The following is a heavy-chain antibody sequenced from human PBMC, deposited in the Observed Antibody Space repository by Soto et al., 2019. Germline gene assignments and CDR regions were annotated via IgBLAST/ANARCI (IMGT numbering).Heavy chain of an antibody. D-gene: IGHD3-10*01. V-gene: IGHV1-69*02. CDR1: GGTFSSYT. Sequence: QVQLVQSGAEVKKPGSSVKVSFKASGGTFSSYTISWVRQAPVQGLEWMGRIIPILGIANYAQKFQGRVTINADKSTSTAYMELSSLSAEDTAVYYCARALWFGAKRRYFDYWGQGTLVTVSS. CDR2: IIPILGIA. CDR3: ARALWFGAKRRYFDY. J-gene: IGHJ4*02.